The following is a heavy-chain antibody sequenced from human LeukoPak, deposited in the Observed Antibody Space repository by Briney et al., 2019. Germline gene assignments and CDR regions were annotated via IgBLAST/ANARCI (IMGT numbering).Heavy chain of an antibody. D-gene: IGHD6-19*01. Sequence: PSETLSLTCAVSGGSISSYYWSWIRQPAGKGMEWIGRIYISRSTKYNPSLKSRVNISVDTSKNQFTLKLPSVTAADTAVYLCARDRATAIALGASDNWGQGTLVTVSS. J-gene: IGHJ4*02. CDR2: IYISRST. CDR1: GGSISSYY. V-gene: IGHV4-4*07. CDR3: ARDRATAIALGASDN.